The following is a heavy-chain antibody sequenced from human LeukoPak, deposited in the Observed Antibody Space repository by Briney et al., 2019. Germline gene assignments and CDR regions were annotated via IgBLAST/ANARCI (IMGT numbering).Heavy chain of an antibody. V-gene: IGHV1-8*01. CDR2: MNPNSGNT. CDR1: GYTFTSYD. Sequence: ASVKVSCKASGYTFTSYDINWVRQATGQGLEWMGWMNPNSGNTGYAQKFQGRVTITRNTSISTAYMELSSLRSEDTAVYYCARGRGLAAAEGSAFDIWGQGTMVTVSS. D-gene: IGHD6-13*01. CDR3: ARGRGLAAAEGSAFDI. J-gene: IGHJ3*02.